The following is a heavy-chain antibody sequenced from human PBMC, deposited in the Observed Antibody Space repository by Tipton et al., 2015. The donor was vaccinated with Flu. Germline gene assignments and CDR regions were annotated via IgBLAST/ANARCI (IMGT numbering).Heavy chain of an antibody. V-gene: IGHV4-59*01. CDR1: GDSINNNY. D-gene: IGHD1/OR15-1a*01. CDR2: IYYTGST. Sequence: TLSLTCTVSGDSINNNYWSWIRQPPGKGLEWLGYIYYTGSTNYSPSLKSRVTISLDTSENQLSLKLNSMTAADTAVYYCARVNRGFFDYWGQGTLVTVSS. J-gene: IGHJ4*02. CDR3: ARVNRGFFDY.